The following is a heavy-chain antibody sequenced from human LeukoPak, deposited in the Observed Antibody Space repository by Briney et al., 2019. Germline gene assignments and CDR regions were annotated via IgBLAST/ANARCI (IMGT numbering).Heavy chain of an antibody. CDR2: ISYDGSSE. D-gene: IGHD3-22*01. CDR1: GFTFSNYA. Sequence: GRSLRLSCAASGFTFSNYAMHWVHQAPGKGLEWVAVISYDGSSEYYADSVKGRFTISRDNSKMMYLQMNSLRTDDTAVYYCAGEGYYYDSSGYSYYFDSWGQGTLVTVTS. J-gene: IGHJ4*02. CDR3: AGEGYYYDSSGYSYYFDS. V-gene: IGHV3-30*03.